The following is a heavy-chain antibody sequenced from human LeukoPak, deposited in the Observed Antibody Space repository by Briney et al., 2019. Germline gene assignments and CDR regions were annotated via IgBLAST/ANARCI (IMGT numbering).Heavy chain of an antibody. CDR2: IYYSGST. D-gene: IGHD2-8*01. Sequence: SQTLSLTCTVSGGSISSGGYYWSWIRQHPGKGLEWIGYIYYSGSTYYNPSLKSRVIISVDTSKNQFSLKLSSVTAADTAVYFCALAPNSNWFDFWGPGTLVTVSS. V-gene: IGHV4-31*03. CDR3: ALAPNSNWFDF. J-gene: IGHJ5*01. CDR1: GGSISSGGYY.